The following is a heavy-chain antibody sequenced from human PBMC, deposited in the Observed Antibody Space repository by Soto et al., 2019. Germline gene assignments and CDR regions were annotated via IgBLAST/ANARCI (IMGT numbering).Heavy chain of an antibody. J-gene: IGHJ3*02. Sequence: QGQLVQSGAAVKKPGASVKVSCKASGYTFTSYGISWERQAPGKGLEWLGWISAYNGNTNYAQKLQGRVTMTTATSTSTDYVELRSLRSDDKAVYYCAREEPYCSSTSCALFDIWGQGKMVTVAS. V-gene: IGHV1-18*01. CDR1: GYTFTSYG. CDR2: ISAYNGNT. D-gene: IGHD2-2*01. CDR3: AREEPYCSSTSCALFDI.